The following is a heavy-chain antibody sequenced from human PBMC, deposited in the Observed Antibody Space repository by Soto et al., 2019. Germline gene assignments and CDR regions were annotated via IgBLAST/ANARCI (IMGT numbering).Heavy chain of an antibody. CDR3: ARDTALSLDV. Sequence: SLRLSCAASGFTFSRNGMHWVRQAPGKGLEWVGLIWNDGNNKYYADSVKGRFTMSRDNSKNTLYLEINSLRAEDTAVYFCARDTALSLDVWGQGTTVTVSS. CDR1: GFTFSRNG. J-gene: IGHJ6*01. CDR2: IWNDGNNK. V-gene: IGHV3-33*01. D-gene: IGHD5-18*01.